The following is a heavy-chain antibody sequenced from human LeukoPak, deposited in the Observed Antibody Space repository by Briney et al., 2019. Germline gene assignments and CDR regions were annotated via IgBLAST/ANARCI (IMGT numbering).Heavy chain of an antibody. D-gene: IGHD3-22*01. CDR2: ISSDGSST. J-gene: IGHJ4*02. V-gene: IGHV3-74*01. Sequence: VGSLRLSCAASGFTFSSYRMHWVRQAPGKGLVWVSRISSDGSSTTYADSVKGRFTISRDNAKNTLYLQMNSLRAEDTAVYYCARNVYDSSGYYSFDYWGQGTLVTVSS. CDR1: GFTFSSYR. CDR3: ARNVYDSSGYYSFDY.